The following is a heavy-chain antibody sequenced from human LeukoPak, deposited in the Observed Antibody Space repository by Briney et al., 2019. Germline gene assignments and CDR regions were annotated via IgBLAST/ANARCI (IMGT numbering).Heavy chain of an antibody. V-gene: IGHV3-23*01. CDR3: ASRYIYGDFGRLDAFDI. CDR1: GFTFSRFA. J-gene: IGHJ3*02. CDR2: ISNSGDKA. D-gene: IGHD4-17*01. Sequence: GGSLRVSCAVSGFTFSRFAMSWVRQAPGKGLEWVSSISNSGDKAFYADSVKGRFTISRDNSKNTLYLQMNSQRAEDTAVYYCASRYIYGDFGRLDAFDIWGQGTMVTVS.